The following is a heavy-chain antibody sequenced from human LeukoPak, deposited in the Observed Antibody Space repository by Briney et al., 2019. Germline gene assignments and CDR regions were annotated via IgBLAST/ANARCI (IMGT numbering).Heavy chain of an antibody. CDR1: GITFSSYW. J-gene: IGHJ1*01. D-gene: IGHD4-23*01. V-gene: IGHV3-7*01. CDR3: ARADGVGVVTPYFQH. Sequence: PGGSLRLSCAASGITFSSYWMSWVRQAPGKGLEWVANIKEDRSEKHYVDSVKGRFTISRDNAKNSLYLQMNSLRAEDTAVYYCARADGVGVVTPYFQHWGQGTLVTVSS. CDR2: IKEDRSEK.